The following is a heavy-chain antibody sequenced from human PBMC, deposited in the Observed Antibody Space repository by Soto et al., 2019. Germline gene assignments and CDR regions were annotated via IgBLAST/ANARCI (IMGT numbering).Heavy chain of an antibody. J-gene: IGHJ4*01. CDR3: ARNGGTTPFDK. CDR2: VFYAGTT. Sequence: SETLSRTCAVSGNSIRGSNYYWGWIRQPPGKGLEWIGSVFYAGTTYYNPSLQSRLSLSVDTSKNLFSLTLSSVTATDTAAYHCARNGGTTPFDKCGRGSPVTVSS. CDR1: GNSIRGSNYY. V-gene: IGHV4-39*02. D-gene: IGHD4-17*01.